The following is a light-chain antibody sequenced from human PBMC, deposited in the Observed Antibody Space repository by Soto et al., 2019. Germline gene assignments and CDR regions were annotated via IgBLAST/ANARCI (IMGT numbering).Light chain of an antibody. J-gene: IGKJ2*01. V-gene: IGKV1-39*01. CDR2: AAS. Sequence: DIQMTQSPSFLSASVGDRVTITCRANQSISTYLNWYQQKPGKAPKLLIYAASSLQSGVPSRFSGSGSGTDFTLAISSLQPEDFATYYCQQTYSTPYTFGQGTKLEIK. CDR3: QQTYSTPYT. CDR1: QSISTY.